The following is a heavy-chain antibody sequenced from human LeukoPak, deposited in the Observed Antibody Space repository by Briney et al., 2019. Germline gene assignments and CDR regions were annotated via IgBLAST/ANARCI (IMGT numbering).Heavy chain of an antibody. CDR2: IIPIFGTA. CDR1: GGTFSSYA. J-gene: IGHJ4*02. V-gene: IGHV1-69*05. Sequence: SVKVSCKASGGTFSSYAISWVRQAPGQGLEWMGGIIPIFGTANYAQKFHGRVTITTDESTSTAYMELSSLRSEDTAVYYCARARTPHCSSTSCYQRGFDYWGQGTLVTVSS. CDR3: ARARTPHCSSTSCYQRGFDY. D-gene: IGHD2-2*01.